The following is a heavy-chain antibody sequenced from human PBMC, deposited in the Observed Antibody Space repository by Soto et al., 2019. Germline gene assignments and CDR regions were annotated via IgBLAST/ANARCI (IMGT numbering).Heavy chain of an antibody. V-gene: IGHV1-69*18. J-gene: IGHJ6*02. Sequence: QVQLVQSGAEVKKPGSSVTVSCKTSGGTFSTYAISWVRQAPGQGLEWMGMIIPIYGTTNYAQKFQGRVTITADESTNTAYMELTSLRSEDTAVYYCARDQGPDCSGGSCYYYYGMDVWGQGTTVTVSS. D-gene: IGHD2-15*01. CDR3: ARDQGPDCSGGSCYYYYGMDV. CDR2: IIPIYGTT. CDR1: GGTFSTYA.